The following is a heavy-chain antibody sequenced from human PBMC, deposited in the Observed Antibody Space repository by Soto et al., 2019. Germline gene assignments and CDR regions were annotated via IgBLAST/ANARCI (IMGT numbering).Heavy chain of an antibody. D-gene: IGHD3-10*01. CDR1: GCTFSSYT. Sequence: SVKVSCKASGCTFSSYTISWVRQAPGQGLEWMGRIIPILGIANYAQKFQGRVTITADKSTSTAYMELSSLRSEDTAVYYCARSDYYGSGSPRFDPWGQGTLVTVSS. CDR3: ARSDYYGSGSPRFDP. CDR2: IIPILGIA. J-gene: IGHJ5*02. V-gene: IGHV1-69*02.